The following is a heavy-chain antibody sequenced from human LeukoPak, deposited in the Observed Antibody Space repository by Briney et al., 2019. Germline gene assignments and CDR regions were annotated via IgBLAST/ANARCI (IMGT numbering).Heavy chain of an antibody. V-gene: IGHV3-33*01. CDR3: ARGRGSTAGLFDY. Sequence: GRSLRLSCEASGFTFSSYGMHWVRQAPGKGLEWVAVIWYDGSNKYYADSVKGRFTISRDNSKNTLYLQMNSLRAEDTAVYYCARGRGSTAGLFDYWGQGTLVTVSS. J-gene: IGHJ4*02. CDR2: IWYDGSNK. D-gene: IGHD5-12*01. CDR1: GFTFSSYG.